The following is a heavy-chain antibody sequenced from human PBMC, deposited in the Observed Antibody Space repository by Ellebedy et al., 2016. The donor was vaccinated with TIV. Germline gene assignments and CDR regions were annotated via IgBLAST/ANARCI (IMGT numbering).Heavy chain of an antibody. CDR3: ARGRVVRGVISSNYGMDV. V-gene: IGHV3-11*06. CDR2: ISSSSSST. J-gene: IGHJ6*02. Sequence: GESLKISCAASEFTFSDYHMSWIRQAPGKGLEWVSYISSSSSSTNYADSVKGRFTISRDDAKNSLYLQMNSLRAEDTAVYYCARGRVVRGVISSNYGMDVWGQGTTVTVSS. D-gene: IGHD3-10*01. CDR1: EFTFSDYH.